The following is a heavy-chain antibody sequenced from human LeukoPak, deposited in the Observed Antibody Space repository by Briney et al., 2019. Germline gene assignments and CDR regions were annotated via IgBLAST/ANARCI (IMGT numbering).Heavy chain of an antibody. CDR2: INHSGST. Sequence: PSETLSLTCTVSGYSISSGYYWSWIRQPPGKGLEWIGEINHSGSTNYNPSLKSRVTISVDTSKNQFSLKLSSVTAADTAVYYCARGQTYYDFWSGYYTHYYYYMDVWGKGTTVTVSS. CDR1: GYSISSGYY. V-gene: IGHV4-38-2*02. CDR3: ARGQTYYDFWSGYYTHYYYYMDV. D-gene: IGHD3-3*01. J-gene: IGHJ6*03.